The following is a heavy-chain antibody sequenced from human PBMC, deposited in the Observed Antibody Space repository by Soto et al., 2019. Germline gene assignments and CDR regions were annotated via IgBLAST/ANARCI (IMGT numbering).Heavy chain of an antibody. CDR3: ARELERRGGWFDP. D-gene: IGHD1-1*01. J-gene: IGHJ5*02. CDR1: GFTFSSYA. CDR2: IGGSSSYR. Sequence: EVQLLESGGGLVQPGGSLRLSCAASGFTFSSYAMSWVRQAPGKGLEWVSTIGGSSSYRYYADSVKGRFTISRDNAKNSLYLQMNSLRAEDTAVYYCARELERRGGWFDPWGQGTLVTVSS. V-gene: IGHV3-21*01.